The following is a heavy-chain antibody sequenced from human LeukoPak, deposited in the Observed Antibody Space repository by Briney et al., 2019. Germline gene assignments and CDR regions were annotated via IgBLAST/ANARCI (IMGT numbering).Heavy chain of an antibody. D-gene: IGHD2-15*01. CDR1: GYTFTSYG. CDR2: IRAYNGNT. J-gene: IGHJ4*02. Sequence: ASVKVSCKASGYTFTSYGISWVRQAPGQGLEWMGWIRAYNGNTNYAQKLQGRVTMTTDTSTGTAYMELRSLRSDDTAVYYCARVGVVVVVAAPDYWGQGTLVTVSP. V-gene: IGHV1-18*01. CDR3: ARVGVVVVVAAPDY.